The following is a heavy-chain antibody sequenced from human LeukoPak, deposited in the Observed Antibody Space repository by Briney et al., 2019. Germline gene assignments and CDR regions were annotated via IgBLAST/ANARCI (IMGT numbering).Heavy chain of an antibody. Sequence: GGSLRLSCAASGFTFSNAWMSWVRQAPGKGLEWIAYISGSGDTIKYADFVEGRFTISRDNAKRSVYLEMNSLTDEDTAVYFCTRGVAMAIWSQGTLVTVSS. CDR3: TRGVAMAI. CDR2: ISGSGDTI. D-gene: IGHD2-15*01. V-gene: IGHV3-11*04. CDR1: GFTFSNAW. J-gene: IGHJ4*02.